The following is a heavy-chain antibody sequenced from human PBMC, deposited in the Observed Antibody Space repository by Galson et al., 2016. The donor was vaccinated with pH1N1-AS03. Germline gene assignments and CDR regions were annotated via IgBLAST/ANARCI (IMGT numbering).Heavy chain of an antibody. V-gene: IGHV5-51*01. J-gene: IGHJ3*02. Sequence: QSGAEVKKPGESLKISCKISGYNFMSYWIGWVRQMPGKGLEWLGIMYPEDSDIRYSPSLRGQVTISVDKSITTAFLQWNSLKASDTALYYCGRHTFSYDTTDTNRPDAFDIWGQGTMVTVFS. CDR1: GYNFMSYW. CDR3: GRHTFSYDTTDTNRPDAFDI. D-gene: IGHD3-22*01. CDR2: MYPEDSDI.